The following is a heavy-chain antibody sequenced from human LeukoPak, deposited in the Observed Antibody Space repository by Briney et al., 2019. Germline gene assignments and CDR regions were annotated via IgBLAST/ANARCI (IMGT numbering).Heavy chain of an antibody. V-gene: IGHV4-34*01. CDR2: INHSGST. D-gene: IGHD3-16*01. CDR1: GGSFSGYY. CDR3: ASQGGRGIPGEDAFDI. Sequence: PSETLSLTCAVYGGSFSGYYWSWIRQPPGKGLEWIGEINHSGSTNYNPSLKSRVTISVDTSKNQFSLKLSSVTAADTAVYYCASQGGRGIPGEDAFDIWGQGTMVTVSS. J-gene: IGHJ3*02.